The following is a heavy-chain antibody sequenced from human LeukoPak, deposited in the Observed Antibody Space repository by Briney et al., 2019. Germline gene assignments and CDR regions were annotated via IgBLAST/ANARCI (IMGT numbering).Heavy chain of an antibody. J-gene: IGHJ2*01. CDR3: AKSRGVVVSVYWYFDL. D-gene: IGHD2-21*01. V-gene: IGHV1-18*01. Sequence: ASVKVSCKASGYTFTSYGISWVRQAPGQGLEWMGWISTYNGNTNYSQKLQGRVTMTTDTTTSTAYMELRSLRSDDTAVYYCAKSRGVVVSVYWYFDLWGRGTLVTVSS. CDR1: GYTFTSYG. CDR2: ISTYNGNT.